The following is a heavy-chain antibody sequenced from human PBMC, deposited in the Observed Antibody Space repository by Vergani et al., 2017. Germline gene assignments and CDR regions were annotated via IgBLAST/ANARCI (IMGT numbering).Heavy chain of an antibody. D-gene: IGHD2-15*01. CDR3: VKVVVVAATELNYYYYGMDV. Sequence: QVQLVQSGAEVKKPGSSVKVSCKASGGTFSSYAISWVRQAPGQGLEWMGRIIPILGIANYAQKFQGRVTITADKSTSTAYMELSSLRSEDTAVYYCVKVVVVAATELNYYYYGMDVWGQGTTVTVSS. J-gene: IGHJ6*02. V-gene: IGHV1-69*04. CDR2: IIPILGIA. CDR1: GGTFSSYA.